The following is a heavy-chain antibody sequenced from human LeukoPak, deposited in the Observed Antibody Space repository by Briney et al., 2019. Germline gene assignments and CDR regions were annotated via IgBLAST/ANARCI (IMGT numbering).Heavy chain of an antibody. CDR1: GFTFSSYW. Sequence: GGSLRLSCAASGFTFSSYWMHWVRQVPGKGLVWVSGISTDGSSTSYADSVKGRFTISRDNANNTLYLQMNSLRADGTAGYYCARLSPGEDYWGQGTLVTVSS. CDR2: ISTDGSST. D-gene: IGHD3-16*01. CDR3: ARLSPGEDY. J-gene: IGHJ4*02. V-gene: IGHV3-74*01.